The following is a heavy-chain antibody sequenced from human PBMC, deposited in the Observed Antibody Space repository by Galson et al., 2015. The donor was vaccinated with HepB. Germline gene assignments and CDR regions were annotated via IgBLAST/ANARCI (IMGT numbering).Heavy chain of an antibody. Sequence: SLRLSCAASGFTFSSYAMHWVRQAPGKGLEYVSAISSNGGSTYYADSVKGRFTISRDNSKNTLYLQMSSLRAEDTAVYYCVKRSAGGAYGDYLNDYWGQGTLVTVSS. CDR3: VKRSAGGAYGDYLNDY. V-gene: IGHV3-64D*06. CDR2: ISSNGGST. CDR1: GFTFSSYA. J-gene: IGHJ4*02. D-gene: IGHD4-17*01.